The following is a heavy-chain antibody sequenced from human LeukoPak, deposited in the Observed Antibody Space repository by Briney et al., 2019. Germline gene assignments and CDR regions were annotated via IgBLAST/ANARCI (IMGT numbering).Heavy chain of an antibody. CDR2: INHSGST. Sequence: SETLSLTCAVYGGSFSGYYWSLIRQPAGKGLEWIGEINHSGSTNYNPSLKSRVTISVDTSKNQFSLKLSSVTAADTAVYYCARYSSGWYAGSNWFDPWGQGTLVTVSS. CDR1: GGSFSGYY. V-gene: IGHV4-34*01. J-gene: IGHJ5*02. D-gene: IGHD6-19*01. CDR3: ARYSSGWYAGSNWFDP.